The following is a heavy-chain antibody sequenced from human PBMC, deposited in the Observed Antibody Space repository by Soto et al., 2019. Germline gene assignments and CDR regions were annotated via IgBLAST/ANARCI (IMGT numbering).Heavy chain of an antibody. CDR1: GFTFDDYT. V-gene: IGHV3-43*01. CDR2: ISWDGGST. J-gene: IGHJ3*02. Sequence: EVQLVESGGVVVQPGGSLRLSCAASGFTFDDYTMHWVRQAPGKGLEWVSLISWDGGSTYYADSVKGRFTISSDNSKHYLYLQMNRLRTEDTALYYCAKDMKRWLQFSAFDIWGQGTMVTVSS. D-gene: IGHD5-12*01. CDR3: AKDMKRWLQFSAFDI.